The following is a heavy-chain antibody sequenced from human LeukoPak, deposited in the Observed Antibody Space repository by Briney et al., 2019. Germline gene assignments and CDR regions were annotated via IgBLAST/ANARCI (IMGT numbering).Heavy chain of an antibody. V-gene: IGHV3-48*01. CDR2: INSGSSLI. Sequence: GGSLRLSCAASGFTFSSYGMHWARQAPGKGLEWVSYINSGSSLIDYADSVKGRFTISRDNGKNSLYLQMNSLRAEDTAVYYCARDRDYAFDYWGQGTLVTVSS. D-gene: IGHD4-17*01. J-gene: IGHJ4*02. CDR1: GFTFSSYG. CDR3: ARDRDYAFDY.